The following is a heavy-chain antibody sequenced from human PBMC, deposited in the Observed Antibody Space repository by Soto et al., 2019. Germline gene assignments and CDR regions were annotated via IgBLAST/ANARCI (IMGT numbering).Heavy chain of an antibody. Sequence: GGSLRLSCAASGLSFSTYSMNWVRQAPGKGLEWVSSISSRGDTYYADSVEGRFTISRDNAKNSVSLQMDSLRAEDAAVYYCAREETAWPLAYGLDVWGQGTTVTVSS. J-gene: IGHJ6*02. CDR3: AREETAWPLAYGLDV. CDR1: GLSFSTYS. D-gene: IGHD2-21*02. V-gene: IGHV3-21*01. CDR2: ISSRGDT.